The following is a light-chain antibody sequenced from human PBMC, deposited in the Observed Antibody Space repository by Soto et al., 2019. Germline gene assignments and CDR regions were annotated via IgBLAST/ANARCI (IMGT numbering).Light chain of an antibody. CDR3: KSYDSSLSGYV. CDR2: ENN. CDR1: SSNIGAGYE. Sequence: QSVLTQPPSVSEAPGQRVTISCTGSSSNIGAGYEAHWYQQVPGTAPKLLIYENNNRPSGVPDRFSGSKSVTSASLAITGLHADDDAEYYCKSYDSSLSGYVFGTGTKLTVL. J-gene: IGLJ1*01. V-gene: IGLV1-40*01.